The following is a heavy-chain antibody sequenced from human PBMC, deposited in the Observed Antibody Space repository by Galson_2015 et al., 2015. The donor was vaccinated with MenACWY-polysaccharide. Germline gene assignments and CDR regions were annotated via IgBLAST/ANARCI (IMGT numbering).Heavy chain of an antibody. CDR2: IRSSGANT. J-gene: IGHJ5*02. CDR1: GFTLTSYA. V-gene: IGHV3-23*01. D-gene: IGHD3-3*01. CDR3: AKDSTDFWSVAGRFDH. Sequence: SLRLSCAASGFTLTSYAMSWVRQAPGKGLEWVSAIRSSGANTYYADSVKGRFTISRDNSKNTLYLQMNSLRAEVTAVYYCAKDSTDFWSVAGRFDHWGQGTLVTVSS.